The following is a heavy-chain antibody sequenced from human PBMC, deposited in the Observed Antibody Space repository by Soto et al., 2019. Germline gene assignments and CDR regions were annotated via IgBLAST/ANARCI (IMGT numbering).Heavy chain of an antibody. CDR3: ARGHCSGGSCYSKYWFDP. CDR2: IIPILGIA. J-gene: IGHJ5*02. V-gene: IGHV1-69*02. D-gene: IGHD2-15*01. Sequence: QVQLVQSGAEVKKPGSSVKVSCKASGGTFSSYTISWVRQAPGQGLEWMGRIIPILGIANYAQKFQGRVTLTADKSTSTAYMELSSLRSEDTAVYYCARGHCSGGSCYSKYWFDPWGQGTLVTVSS. CDR1: GGTFSSYT.